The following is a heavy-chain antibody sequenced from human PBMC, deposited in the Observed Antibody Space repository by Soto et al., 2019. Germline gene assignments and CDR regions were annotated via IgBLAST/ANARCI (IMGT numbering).Heavy chain of an antibody. V-gene: IGHV4-34*01. CDR3: VRGQPHRITIFEVVIRSYDYGMDV. CDR1: GGSFTGYY. J-gene: IGHJ6*02. Sequence: SETLSLTCAVYGGSFTGYYWRWIRQTPGKGLEWIGEINYRGSSYYNPSLESRISMAVDTSKNQFSLKLRSVTAADTAVYFCVRGQPHRITIFEVVIRSYDYGMDVWGQGTTVTVSS. D-gene: IGHD3-3*02. CDR2: INYRGSS.